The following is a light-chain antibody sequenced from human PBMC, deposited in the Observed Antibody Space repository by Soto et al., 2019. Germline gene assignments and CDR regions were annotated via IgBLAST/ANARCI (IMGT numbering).Light chain of an antibody. CDR3: QQYTTYPWT. Sequence: DIQMTQSPSTLSASVGDRVTITCRASQSVSSWLAWYQQKPGKAPRLLIYKASNLQSGVPSRFSGRGSGTEFTLTISSLQPDDFAAYYCQQYTTYPWTFGPGTKVEFK. CDR1: QSVSSW. V-gene: IGKV1-5*03. J-gene: IGKJ1*01. CDR2: KAS.